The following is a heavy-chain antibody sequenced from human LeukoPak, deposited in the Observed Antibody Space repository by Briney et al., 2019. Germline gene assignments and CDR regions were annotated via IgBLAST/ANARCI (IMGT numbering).Heavy chain of an antibody. D-gene: IGHD2-15*01. CDR2: IYHSGST. J-gene: IGHJ6*03. Sequence: SETLSLTCAVYGGSFSGYYWSWIRQPPGKGLEWIGSIYHSGSTYYNPSLKSRVTISVDTSKNQFSLKLSSVTAADTAAYYCARDGADCSGGSCYHYYYYYMDVWGKGTTVTVSS. V-gene: IGHV4-34*01. CDR1: GGSFSGYY. CDR3: ARDGADCSGGSCYHYYYYYMDV.